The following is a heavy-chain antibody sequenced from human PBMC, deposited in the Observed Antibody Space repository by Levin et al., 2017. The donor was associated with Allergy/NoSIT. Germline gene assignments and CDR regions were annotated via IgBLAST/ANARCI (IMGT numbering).Heavy chain of an antibody. J-gene: IGHJ2*01. CDR3: AKDLKWGMGGYWYFDL. Sequence: GGSLRLSCAASGFTFSSYAMSWVRQAPGKGLEWVSAISGSGGSTYYADSVKGRFTISRDNSKNTLYLQMNSLRAEDTAVYYCAKDLKWGMGGYWYFDLWGRGTLVTVSS. CDR2: ISGSGGST. CDR1: GFTFSSYA. D-gene: IGHD2-8*02. V-gene: IGHV3-23*01.